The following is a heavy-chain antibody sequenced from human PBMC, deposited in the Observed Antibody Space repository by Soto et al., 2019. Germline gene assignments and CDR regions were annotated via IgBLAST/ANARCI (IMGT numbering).Heavy chain of an antibody. CDR3: ARLVVPAAVTFDP. V-gene: IGHV5-51*01. D-gene: IGHD2-2*01. CDR2: IYPGDPDT. CDR1: GYSFTSYW. J-gene: IGHJ5*02. Sequence: LGESLKISCKGSGYSFTSYWIGWVRQMPGKGLEWMGIIYPGDPDTRYSPSFQGQVTISADKSISTAYLQWSSLKASDTAMYYCARLVVPAAVTFDPWGQGTLVTVSS.